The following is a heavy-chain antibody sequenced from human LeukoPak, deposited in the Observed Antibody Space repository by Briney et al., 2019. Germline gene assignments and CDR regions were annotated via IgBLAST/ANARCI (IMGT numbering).Heavy chain of an antibody. CDR3: AGLDGAVAPLGGYYFDY. Sequence: ASVKVSCKASGYTFTSYGISWVRQAPGQGLEWMGWISACNGNTNYAQKLQGRVTMTTDTSTSTAYMELRSLRSDDTAVYYCAGLDGAVAPLGGYYFDYWGQGTLVTVSS. CDR2: ISACNGNT. J-gene: IGHJ4*02. V-gene: IGHV1-18*01. CDR1: GYTFTSYG. D-gene: IGHD6-19*01.